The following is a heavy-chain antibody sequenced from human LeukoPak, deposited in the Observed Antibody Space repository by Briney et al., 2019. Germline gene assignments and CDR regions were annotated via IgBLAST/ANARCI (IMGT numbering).Heavy chain of an antibody. D-gene: IGHD6-19*01. Sequence: PGGSLRLSCAASGFTFSSYAMHWVRQAPGKGLEWVAVISYDGSNKYYADSVKGRFTISRDNSKNTLYLQMNSLRAEDTAVYYCAKGHIAVAGTGDYWGQGTLVTVSS. J-gene: IGHJ4*02. CDR3: AKGHIAVAGTGDY. CDR2: ISYDGSNK. CDR1: GFTFSSYA. V-gene: IGHV3-30*04.